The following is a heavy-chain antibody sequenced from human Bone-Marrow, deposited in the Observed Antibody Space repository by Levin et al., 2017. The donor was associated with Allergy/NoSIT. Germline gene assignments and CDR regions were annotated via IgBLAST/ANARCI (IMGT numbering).Heavy chain of an antibody. CDR3: VRDRKSRPNGGNSEDAFDS. D-gene: IGHD4-23*01. CDR2: ISSSGSAK. CDR1: GFTFSDHY. Sequence: GGSLRLSCAASGFTFSDHYMSWIRQAPGKGLEWVSYISSSGSAKYYADSVKGRFTISRDNTGNSLYLQMNSLRAEDTGVYYCVRDRKSRPNGGNSEDAFDSWGQGTMVTVSS. V-gene: IGHV3-11*01. J-gene: IGHJ3*02.